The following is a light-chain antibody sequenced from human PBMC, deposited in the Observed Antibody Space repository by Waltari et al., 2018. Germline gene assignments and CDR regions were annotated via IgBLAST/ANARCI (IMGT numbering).Light chain of an antibody. V-gene: IGLV3-1*01. Sequence: SYELTQPPSVSVSPGQTASISCSGDKLEDRYVCWYQQKPGQSPVLVLHQDSKRPSGIPERFSGFNSGNTATLTISGTQAMDEADYYCQAWDRNTYVVFGGGTKLTVL. CDR3: QAWDRNTYVV. CDR2: QDS. CDR1: KLEDRY. J-gene: IGLJ2*01.